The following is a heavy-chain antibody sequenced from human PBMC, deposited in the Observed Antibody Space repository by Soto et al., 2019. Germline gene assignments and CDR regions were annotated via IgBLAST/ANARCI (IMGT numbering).Heavy chain of an antibody. CDR2: ISYDGSNK. CDR1: GFTFSSYG. CDR3: AKVQGRGYSYGPRAFDI. V-gene: IGHV3-30*18. D-gene: IGHD5-18*01. J-gene: IGHJ3*02. Sequence: LGLSCAASGFTFSSYGMHWVRQAPGKGLEWVAVISYDGSNKYYADSVKGRFTISRDNSKNTLYLQMNSLRAEDTAVYYCAKVQGRGYSYGPRAFDIWGQGTMVTVSS.